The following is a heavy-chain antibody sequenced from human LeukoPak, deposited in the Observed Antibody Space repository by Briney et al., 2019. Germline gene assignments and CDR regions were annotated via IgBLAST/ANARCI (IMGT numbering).Heavy chain of an antibody. J-gene: IGHJ3*02. CDR3: ARGGGTPPFVDI. Sequence: SETLSLTCTVSGGSISSYYWSWIRQPAGKGLEWIGRIYTSGSTNYNPSLKSRVTMSVDTSKNQLSLKLSSVTAADTAVYYCARGGGTPPFVDIWCQGTMVTVSS. CDR2: IYTSGST. D-gene: IGHD1-26*01. V-gene: IGHV4-4*07. CDR1: GGSISSYY.